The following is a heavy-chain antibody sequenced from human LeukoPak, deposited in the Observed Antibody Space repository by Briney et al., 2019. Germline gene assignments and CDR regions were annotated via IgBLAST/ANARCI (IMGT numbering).Heavy chain of an antibody. CDR3: AIKTTVTTLGAYYYYGMDV. J-gene: IGHJ6*02. V-gene: IGHV1-69*13. CDR1: GGTFSSYA. D-gene: IGHD4-17*01. Sequence: SSVKVSCKASGGTFSSYAISWVRQAPGQGLEWMGGIIPIFGTANYAQKFQGRVTITADESTSTAYMELSSLRSEDTAVYYCAIKTTVTTLGAYYYYGMDVWGQGTTVTVSS. CDR2: IIPIFGTA.